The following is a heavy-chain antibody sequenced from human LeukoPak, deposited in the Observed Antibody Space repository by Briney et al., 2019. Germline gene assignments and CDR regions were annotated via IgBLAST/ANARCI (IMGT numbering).Heavy chain of an antibody. CDR3: GMSGDRVPLQDDVFDV. CDR2: IYPGASGP. Sequence: KAGESLKISCKVSGYSFTSYCIGWVRQMPGRGLEWMGSIYPGASGPTYSPSFQGQVTISVDKSINTAYLQWSSLQASDTAMYYCGMSGDRVPLQDDVFDVWGQGTMVTVST. D-gene: IGHD1-26*01. V-gene: IGHV5-51*01. CDR1: GYSFTSYC. J-gene: IGHJ3*01.